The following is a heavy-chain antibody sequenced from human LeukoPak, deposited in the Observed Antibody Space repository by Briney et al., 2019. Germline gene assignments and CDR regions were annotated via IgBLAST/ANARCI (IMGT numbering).Heavy chain of an antibody. CDR1: GYSISSGYY. Sequence: SETLSLTCTVSGYSISSGYYWGWIRQPPGKGLEWIGSIYHSGSTYYNPSLKSRVTISVDTSKNQFSLKLSSVTAADTAVYYCATEAVGDAFHIWGQGTMVTVSS. V-gene: IGHV4-38-2*02. CDR3: ATEAVGDAFHI. CDR2: IYHSGST. J-gene: IGHJ3*02.